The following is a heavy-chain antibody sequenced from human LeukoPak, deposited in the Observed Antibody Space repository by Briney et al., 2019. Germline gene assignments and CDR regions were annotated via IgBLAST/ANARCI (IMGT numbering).Heavy chain of an antibody. J-gene: IGHJ4*02. CDR3: ARDRGSYGYGASDY. D-gene: IGHD5-18*01. CDR1: GFTFSRYG. Sequence: GRCLRLSCAASGFTFSRYGMHWVRRAPGNGLEWVAVLWSDVSNKYYVDSVKGRFTIPRDNSKTTLYLQMNSLRAEDTALYYCARDRGSYGYGASDYWGQGTLVTVSS. V-gene: IGHV3-33*01. CDR2: LWSDVSNK.